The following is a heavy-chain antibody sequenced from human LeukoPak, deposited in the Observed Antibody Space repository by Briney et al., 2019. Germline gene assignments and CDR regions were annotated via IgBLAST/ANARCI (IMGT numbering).Heavy chain of an antibody. J-gene: IGHJ6*03. CDR1: RFTFSSYS. CDR2: ISSSGSYI. CDR3: ARVGPWVSPASYYFDWWG. V-gene: IGHV3-21*01. Sequence: GGSLRLSCAASRFTFSSYSMNWVRQAPGKGLEWLSSISSSGSYIYYADSVNGRFTISRDNDKHSLYLQMNSLRAAATAVYFCARVGPWVSPASYYFDWWGWGKVPTVTV. D-gene: IGHD2-8*02.